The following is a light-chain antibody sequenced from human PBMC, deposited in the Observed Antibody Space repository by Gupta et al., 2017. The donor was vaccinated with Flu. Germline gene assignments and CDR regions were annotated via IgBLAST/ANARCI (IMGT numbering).Light chain of an antibody. Sequence: TYDVAAYNFVAWYQQSPGEAPQLIIDEVRNRPAGVSSRFSGSKSGSTASLTISGLQAEDEADYYCSSYTSNSTHVFGGGTKLTVL. CDR1: TYDVAAYNF. V-gene: IGLV2-14*01. CDR3: SSYTSNSTHV. J-gene: IGLJ2*01. CDR2: EVR.